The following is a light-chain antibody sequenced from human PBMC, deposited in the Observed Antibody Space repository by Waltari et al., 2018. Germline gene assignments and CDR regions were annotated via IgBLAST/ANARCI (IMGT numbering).Light chain of an antibody. Sequence: EIVLTQSPGTLSLSPGERATLSSRASQSVSSSYLAWYQQKPGQAPRLLIYGASSRATGIPDRFSGSGSGTAFTLTISRLEPEDFAVYYCQQYGSSPPWTFGQGTKLEIK. CDR2: GAS. CDR1: QSVSSSY. CDR3: QQYGSSPPWT. V-gene: IGKV3-20*01. J-gene: IGKJ2*01.